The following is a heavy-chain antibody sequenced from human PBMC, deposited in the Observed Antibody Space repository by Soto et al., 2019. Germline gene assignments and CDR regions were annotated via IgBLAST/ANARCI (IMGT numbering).Heavy chain of an antibody. V-gene: IGHV4-30-4*01. CDR2: IYYSGST. CDR3: ARDSAPYYYDSSGYLDY. D-gene: IGHD3-22*01. J-gene: IGHJ4*02. CDR1: GGSISSGDYY. Sequence: SETLSLTCTVSGGSISSGDYYWSWIRQPPGKGLEWIGYIYYSGSTYYNPSLKSRVTISVDTSKNQFSLKLSSVTAADTAVYYCARDSAPYYYDSSGYLDYWGQGTLVTVSS.